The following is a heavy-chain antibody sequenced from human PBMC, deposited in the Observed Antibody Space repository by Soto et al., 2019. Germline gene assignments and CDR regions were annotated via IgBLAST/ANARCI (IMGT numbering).Heavy chain of an antibody. V-gene: IGHV3-21*01. J-gene: IGHJ5*02. Sequence: GGSLRLSCAASGFTFSSYSMNWVRQAPGKGLEWVSSISSSSSYIYYADSVKGRFTISRDNAKNSLYLQMNSLRAEDTAVYYCARDRLPTYCSGGSCQNWFDPWGQGTLVTVSS. CDR1: GFTFSSYS. CDR3: ARDRLPTYCSGGSCQNWFDP. D-gene: IGHD2-15*01. CDR2: ISSSSSYI.